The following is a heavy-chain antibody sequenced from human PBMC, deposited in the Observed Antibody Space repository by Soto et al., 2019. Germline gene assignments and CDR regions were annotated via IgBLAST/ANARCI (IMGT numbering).Heavy chain of an antibody. CDR3: ARGSRGWYGYSDY. D-gene: IGHD6-19*01. CDR1: GGSFSGYY. CDR2: INHSGST. V-gene: IGHV4-34*01. Sequence: SETLSLTCAVYGGSFSGYYWSWIRQPPGKGLEWIGEINHSGSTNYNPSLKSRVTISVDTSKNQFSLKLSSVTAADTAVYYCARGSRGWYGYSDYWGQETLVTVSS. J-gene: IGHJ4*02.